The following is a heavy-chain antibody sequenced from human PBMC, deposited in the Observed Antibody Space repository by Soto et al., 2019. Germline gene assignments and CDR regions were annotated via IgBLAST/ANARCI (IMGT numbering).Heavy chain of an antibody. V-gene: IGHV3-23*01. CDR1: GFTFYIYA. Sequence: GGSLRLSCTASGFTFYIYAMSWVRQAPGKGLEWVSTISGSGSTSYADSLKGRFTISRDNSKNTLFLQMNGLSAEDTALYYCAKDRVSIWGAVWGKGPTVTVP. D-gene: IGHD3-16*01. J-gene: IGHJ6*03. CDR2: ISGSGST. CDR3: AKDRVSIWGAV.